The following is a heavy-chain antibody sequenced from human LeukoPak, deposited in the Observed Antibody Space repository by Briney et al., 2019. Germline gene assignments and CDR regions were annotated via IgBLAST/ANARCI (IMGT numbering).Heavy chain of an antibody. D-gene: IGHD5-12*01. CDR1: GFTFSSYG. CDR2: IWYDGSIK. Sequence: GGSLRLSCEASGFTFSSYGMHWVRQAPGKGLEWVAVIWYDGSIKYYADSVKGRLTISRDNSQNTLYLQMNSLRAEDTAVYYCARHTRPGYSGYENAFDIWGQGTMVTVSS. V-gene: IGHV3-33*01. J-gene: IGHJ3*02. CDR3: ARHTRPGYSGYENAFDI.